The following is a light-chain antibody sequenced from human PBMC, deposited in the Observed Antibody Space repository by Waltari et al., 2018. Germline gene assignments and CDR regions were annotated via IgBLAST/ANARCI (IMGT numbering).Light chain of an antibody. CDR3: QQYYYSPET. J-gene: IGKJ1*01. V-gene: IGKV4-1*01. CDR2: WAS. CDR1: QSVLYRSNNQNY. Sequence: DTVLTQSPDSLAVSLGERATINCKSSQSVLYRSNNQNYLAWFQKKPGQPPKPLIYWASTRESGVPVRFSGSGSGTDFTLTITSLQAEDVGVYYCQQYYYSPETFGQGTKVEIK.